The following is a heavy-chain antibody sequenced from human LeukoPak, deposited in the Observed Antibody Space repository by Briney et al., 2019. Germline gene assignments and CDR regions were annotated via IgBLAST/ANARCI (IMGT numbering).Heavy chain of an antibody. J-gene: IGHJ4*02. CDR2: IYHSGST. Sequence: SETLSLTCAVSGYSISSGYYWGWIRQPPGKGLEWIGSIYHSGSTYYNPSLKSRVTISVDTSKNQFSLKLSSVTAADTAEYYCARGSHYCSSTSCQIIDYWGQGTLVTVSS. D-gene: IGHD2-2*01. CDR1: GYSISSGYY. V-gene: IGHV4-38-2*01. CDR3: ARGSHYCSSTSCQIIDY.